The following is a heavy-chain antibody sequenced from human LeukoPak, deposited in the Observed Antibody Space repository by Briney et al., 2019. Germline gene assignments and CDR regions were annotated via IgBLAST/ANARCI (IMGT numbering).Heavy chain of an antibody. CDR2: INPSGGST. CDR3: ARDKTPRAGWVRDAFDI. D-gene: IGHD6-13*01. V-gene: IGHV1-46*01. CDR1: GYTFTSYY. J-gene: IGHJ3*02. Sequence: ASVKVSCKASGYTFTSYYMHWVRQAPGQGLEWMGIINPSGGSTSYSQKFQGRVTLTRDTSTSTVYMELSSLRSEDTAVYYCARDKTPRAGWVRDAFDIWGQGTMVTVSS.